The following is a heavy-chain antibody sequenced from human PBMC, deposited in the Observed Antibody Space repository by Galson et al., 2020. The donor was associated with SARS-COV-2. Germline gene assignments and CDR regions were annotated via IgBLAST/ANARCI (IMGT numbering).Heavy chain of an antibody. J-gene: IGHJ6*02. CDR2: LSTSSSYT. CDR1: EFPFSTYS. Sequence: NSGGSLRPSCAASEFPFSTYSMNWVRLAPGKGLEWVSSLSTSSSYTYYVDSVKGRFSISRDNPRNSLYLQMNSLRAEDTAVYYCARDEGIRGYNYGRLYYGMDVWGQGTTVTVSS. V-gene: IGHV3-21*01. D-gene: IGHD5-18*01. CDR3: ARDEGIRGYNYGRLYYGMDV.